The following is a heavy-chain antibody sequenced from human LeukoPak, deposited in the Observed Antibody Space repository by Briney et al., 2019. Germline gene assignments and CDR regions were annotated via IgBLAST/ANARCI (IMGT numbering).Heavy chain of an antibody. CDR3: ARVGYYRFFDY. CDR1: GGSISRTTYY. D-gene: IGHD3-22*01. Sequence: SETLSLTCTVSGGSISRTTYYWGWIRQPPGKGLEWIGSIYYSGTTYYHPSFMSRVTISLDTSKNQFSLKLSSVTAADTAVYYCARVGYYRFFDYWGQGTLVTVSS. V-gene: IGHV4-39*07. J-gene: IGHJ4*02. CDR2: IYYSGTT.